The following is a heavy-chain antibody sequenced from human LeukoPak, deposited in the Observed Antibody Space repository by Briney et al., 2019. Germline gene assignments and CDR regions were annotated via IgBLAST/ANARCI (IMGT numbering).Heavy chain of an antibody. V-gene: IGHV1-46*01. CDR2: INPSGGST. CDR3: ARVSAVVTDDAFDI. CDR1: GGTFISYA. D-gene: IGHD4-23*01. J-gene: IGHJ3*02. Sequence: GSSVKASCKASGGTFISYAISWVRQAPGQGLEWMGIINPSGGSTSYAQKFQGRVTMTRDMSTSTVYMELSSLRSEDTAVYYCARVSAVVTDDAFDIWGQGTMVTVSS.